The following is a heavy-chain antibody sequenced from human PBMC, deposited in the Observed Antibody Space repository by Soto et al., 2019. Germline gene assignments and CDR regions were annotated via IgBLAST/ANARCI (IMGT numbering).Heavy chain of an antibody. Sequence: ASVKVSCKAAGYTFTGYYMHWVRQAPGQGLEWMGLINPNSGGTNYAQKFQGRVTMTRDTSISTAHMELSRLRADATPVYCCARETDRGFDYWGQGTLVTVSS. J-gene: IGHJ4*02. V-gene: IGHV1-2*02. CDR1: GYTFTGYY. D-gene: IGHD3-10*01. CDR3: ARETDRGFDY. CDR2: INPNSGGT.